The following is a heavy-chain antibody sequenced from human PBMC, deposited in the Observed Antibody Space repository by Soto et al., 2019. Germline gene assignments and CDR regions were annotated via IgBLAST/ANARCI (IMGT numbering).Heavy chain of an antibody. CDR2: IKSKTDGGTT. J-gene: IGHJ6*02. CDR3: TTRMTNSDYGGNSYYYYYGMDV. Sequence: GGSLRLSCAASGFTFSNAWMNWVRQAPGKGLEWVGRIKSKTDGGTTDYAAPVKGRFTISRDDSKNTLYLQMNSLKTEDTAVYYCTTRMTNSDYGGNSYYYYYGMDVWGQGTTVTVSS. V-gene: IGHV3-15*07. CDR1: GFTFSNAW. D-gene: IGHD4-17*01.